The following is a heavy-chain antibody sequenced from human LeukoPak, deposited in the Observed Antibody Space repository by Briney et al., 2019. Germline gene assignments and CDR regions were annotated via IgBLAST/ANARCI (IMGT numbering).Heavy chain of an antibody. CDR3: ARELPREVTLDA. CDR1: EFDFFSYG. CDR2: IFTDGSTT. V-gene: IGHV3-74*01. J-gene: IGHJ5*01. D-gene: IGHD2-21*02. Sequence: PGGSLRLSCVASEFDFFSYGMQWVRRAPGKGLVWVSRIFTDGSTTIYADSVKGRFTTTRDNAKNTLYLEMKSLRVEDTAVYYCARELPREVTLDAWGQGTLVTSSP.